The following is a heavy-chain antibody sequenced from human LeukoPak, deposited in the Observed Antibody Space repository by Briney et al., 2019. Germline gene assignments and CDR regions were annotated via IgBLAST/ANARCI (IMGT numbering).Heavy chain of an antibody. J-gene: IGHJ4*02. CDR1: GFTFSSYG. CDR2: ISYDGSNK. D-gene: IGHD3-22*01. Sequence: GSLRLSCAASGFTFSSYGMHWVRQAPGKGLEWVAVISYDGSNKYYADSVKGRFTISRDNSKNTLYLQMNSLRAEDTPVYYCAKDRSTMIGFDYWGQGTLVTVSS. V-gene: IGHV3-30*18. CDR3: AKDRSTMIGFDY.